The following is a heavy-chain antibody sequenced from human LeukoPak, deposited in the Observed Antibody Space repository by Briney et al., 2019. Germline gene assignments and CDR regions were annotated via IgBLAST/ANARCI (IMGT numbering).Heavy chain of an antibody. CDR2: ISSSSSTI. J-gene: IGHJ6*02. V-gene: IGHV3-48*01. CDR1: GFTFSSYS. CDR3: AREGQWLFYYCYGMDV. Sequence: GGSLRLSCAASGFTFSSYSMNWVRQAPGKGLEWVSYISSSSSTIYYADSVKGRFTISRDNAKNSLYLQMNSLRAEDTAVYYCAREGQWLFYYCYGMDVWGQGTTVTVS. D-gene: IGHD6-19*01.